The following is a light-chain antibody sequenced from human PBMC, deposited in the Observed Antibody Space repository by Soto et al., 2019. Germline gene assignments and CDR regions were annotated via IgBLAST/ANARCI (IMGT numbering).Light chain of an antibody. V-gene: IGLV2-8*01. CDR3: SSYAGRNNYV. Sequence: QSVLTQPPSASGSPGQSVTISCTGTSNDVGGYNYVSWYQQHPGKAPKVMIFEVSKRPSGVPDRFSGSKSGNTASLTVSGLQAGDEADYYCSSYAGRNNYVFGTGTKATVL. CDR1: SNDVGGYNY. J-gene: IGLJ1*01. CDR2: EVS.